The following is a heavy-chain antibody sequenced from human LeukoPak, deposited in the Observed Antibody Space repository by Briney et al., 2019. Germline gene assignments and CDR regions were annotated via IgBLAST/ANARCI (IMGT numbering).Heavy chain of an antibody. CDR1: GYTFTSYA. CDR3: AREGILTGSYTDTGPWYYFDY. J-gene: IGHJ4*02. D-gene: IGHD3-9*01. CDR2: INAGNGNT. Sequence: ASVKVSCKASGYTFTSYAMHWVRQAPGQRLEWMGWINAGNGNTKYSQKFQGRVTITRDTSASTAYMELSSLRSEDTAVYYCAREGILTGSYTDTGPWYYFDYWGQGTLVTVSS. V-gene: IGHV1-3*01.